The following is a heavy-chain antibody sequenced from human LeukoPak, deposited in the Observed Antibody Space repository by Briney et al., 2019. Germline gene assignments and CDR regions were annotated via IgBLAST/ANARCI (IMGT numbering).Heavy chain of an antibody. Sequence: PGGSLRLSCAASGFTFSTYAMSWVRQAPGKGLESVADIHQVGSGKYHVDSVPGRFTISRDNAKKLMFLQINSLRAEDTAVYYCARAAYGSVDYWGQGTLVTVSS. CDR2: IHQVGSGK. CDR1: GFTFSTYA. J-gene: IGHJ4*02. CDR3: ARAAYGSVDY. V-gene: IGHV3-7*03. D-gene: IGHD6-25*01.